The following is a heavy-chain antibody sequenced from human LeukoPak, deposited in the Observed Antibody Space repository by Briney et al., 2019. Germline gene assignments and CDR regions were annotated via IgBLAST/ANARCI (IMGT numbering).Heavy chain of an antibody. Sequence: ASVKVSCKASGHTFINYGIGWVRQAPGQGLEWMGWTSDYMGNRNTDYAQKFQGRVSMTTDSSTSTAYMELRSLRSEDTAVYYCARGNTIFGVVTQSENYMDVWGKGTTVTVSS. J-gene: IGHJ6*03. CDR2: TSDYMGNRNT. D-gene: IGHD3-3*01. CDR1: GHTFINYG. V-gene: IGHV1-18*01. CDR3: ARGNTIFGVVTQSENYMDV.